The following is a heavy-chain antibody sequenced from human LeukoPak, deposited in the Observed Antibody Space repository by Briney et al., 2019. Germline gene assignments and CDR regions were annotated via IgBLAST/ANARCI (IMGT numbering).Heavy chain of an antibody. CDR3: ARDLRFGELSEYYFDY. D-gene: IGHD3-10*01. J-gene: IGHJ4*02. CDR2: ISSSSSYI. V-gene: IGHV3-21*01. Sequence: GGSLRLSCAASGFTFSSYSMNWVRQAPGKGLEWVSSISSSSSYIYYADSVKGRFTIPRDNAKNSLYLQMNSLRAEDTAVYYCARDLRFGELSEYYFDYWGQGTLVTVSS. CDR1: GFTFSSYS.